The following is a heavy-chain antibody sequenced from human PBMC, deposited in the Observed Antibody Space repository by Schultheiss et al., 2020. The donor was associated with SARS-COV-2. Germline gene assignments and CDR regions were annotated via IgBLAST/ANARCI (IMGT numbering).Heavy chain of an antibody. CDR2: IYYSGST. V-gene: IGHV4-59*01. Sequence: SQTLSLTCTVSGGSISSYYWSWIRQPPGKGLEWIGSIYYSGSTYYNPSLKSRVTISVDTSKNQFSLKLSSVTAADTAVYYCARSAEDAFDIWGQGTMVTVSS. J-gene: IGHJ3*02. CDR1: GGSISSYY. CDR3: ARSAEDAFDI.